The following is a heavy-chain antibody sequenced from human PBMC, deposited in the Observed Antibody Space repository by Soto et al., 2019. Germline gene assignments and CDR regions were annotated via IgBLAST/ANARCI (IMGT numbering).Heavy chain of an antibody. Sequence: QVQLVQSGAEGKKPGASVKVSCKASGYTFTSYAISLVRKAPGHGLEWMGWLSAYNGNTNYAQKLQGRGTMTTDTSTSKAYMELRRERSDDTAVYYCAREGPPEDYWGQGTLVTVSS. CDR3: AREGPPEDY. CDR1: GYTFTSYA. J-gene: IGHJ4*02. V-gene: IGHV1-18*01. CDR2: LSAYNGNT.